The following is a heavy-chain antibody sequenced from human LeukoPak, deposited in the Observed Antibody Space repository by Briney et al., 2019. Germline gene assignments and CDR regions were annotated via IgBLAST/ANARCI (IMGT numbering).Heavy chain of an antibody. CDR1: GFTFSSYW. Sequence: GGSLRLSCAASGFTFSSYWMSWVRQASGKGLEWVGRIRSKANSYATAYAASVKGRFTISRDDSENTAYLQVNSLKTEDTAVYYCTTILYGDYGTFDIWGQGTMVTVSS. CDR3: TTILYGDYGTFDI. V-gene: IGHV3-73*01. D-gene: IGHD4-17*01. CDR2: IRSKANSYAT. J-gene: IGHJ3*02.